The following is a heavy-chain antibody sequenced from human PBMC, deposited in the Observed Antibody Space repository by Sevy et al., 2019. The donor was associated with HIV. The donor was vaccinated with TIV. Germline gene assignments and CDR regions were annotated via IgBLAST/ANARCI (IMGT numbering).Heavy chain of an antibody. J-gene: IGHJ4*02. CDR1: GFTLTSYW. CDR3: GRAMAAAGSF. D-gene: IGHD6-13*01. CDR2: INQNGSVK. V-gene: IGHV3-7*01. Sequence: GGSLRLSCAASGFTLTSYWMSWIRQAPGKGLEWVANINQNGSVKYHVASVKGRFTISRANASNSLFRRRNSLRAEDTALYYWGRAMAAAGSFWGQGTLVTVSS.